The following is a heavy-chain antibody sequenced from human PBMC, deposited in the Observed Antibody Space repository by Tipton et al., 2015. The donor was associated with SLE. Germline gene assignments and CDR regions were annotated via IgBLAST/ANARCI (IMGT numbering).Heavy chain of an antibody. D-gene: IGHD7-27*01. CDR3: ARPSWDTHGGDDALHI. J-gene: IGHJ3*02. CDR1: GFSVSSNY. Sequence: SLRLSCAASGFSVSSNYMSWVRQAPGKGLEWVSVIYITGETYFADSVKGRFTISRDNSRNTVDLHMNSLRADDTAIYYCARPSWDTHGGDDALHIWGQGTMVAVSS. V-gene: IGHV3-53*01. CDR2: IYITGET.